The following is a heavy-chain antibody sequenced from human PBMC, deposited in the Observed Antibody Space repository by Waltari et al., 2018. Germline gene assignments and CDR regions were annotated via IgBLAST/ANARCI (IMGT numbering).Heavy chain of an antibody. D-gene: IGHD6-19*01. CDR3: VMYSSSFLGDC. Sequence: EMQLVESGGGLVQLGGSLRLSCAASGFTFSSYWMHWVRQAPGKGLVSVSNINTYGSITRYADSVSGRFTISRDNAENTLFLQMHSLRAEDTAVYYCVMYSSSFLGDCWGQGTLVTVSS. J-gene: IGHJ4*02. CDR2: INTYGSIT. V-gene: IGHV3-74*01. CDR1: GFTFSSYW.